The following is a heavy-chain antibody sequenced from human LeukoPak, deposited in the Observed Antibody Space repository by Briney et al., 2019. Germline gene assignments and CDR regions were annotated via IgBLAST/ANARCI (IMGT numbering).Heavy chain of an antibody. CDR3: ARQTGSGLYILP. D-gene: IGHD2/OR15-2a*01. CDR1: GVSISSSYSY. V-gene: IGHV4-39*01. Sequence: SETLSLTCTVSGVSISSSYSYWGWIRQPPGMGLEWIGSIYYTGNTYYNASLKSQVSISIDTSKNQFSLKLTSVTAADTAVYYCARQTGSGLYILPGGQGTLVTVSS. J-gene: IGHJ4*02. CDR2: IYYTGNT.